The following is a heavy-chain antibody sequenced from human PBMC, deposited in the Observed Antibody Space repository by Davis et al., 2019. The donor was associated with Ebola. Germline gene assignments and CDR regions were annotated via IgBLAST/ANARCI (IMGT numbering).Heavy chain of an antibody. Sequence: AASVKVSCKASGYTFTDYYIHWMRQAPGQGLEWMGLINPSGGYTSYAQAFQGRVTMTRDRSKRTVYMELRSLKSEDTAMYYCARDCRGTTCYDYWGQGTLVTVSS. V-gene: IGHV1-46*01. CDR1: GYTFTDYY. D-gene: IGHD2-2*01. J-gene: IGHJ4*02. CDR2: INPSGGYT. CDR3: ARDCRGTTCYDY.